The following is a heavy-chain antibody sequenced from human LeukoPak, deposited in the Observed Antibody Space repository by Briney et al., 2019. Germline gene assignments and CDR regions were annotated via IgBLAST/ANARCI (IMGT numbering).Heavy chain of an antibody. Sequence: SETLSLTCSVSGDSISSGTHYWSWIRQPAGKELEWLGRIYTTGSTNYNPSLKSRVTISLDTSKNQFSLKLSSVTAADTAVYYCARGAYFYGSGINWFDPWGQGTLITVSS. CDR1: GDSISSGTHY. D-gene: IGHD3-10*01. CDR2: IYTTGST. J-gene: IGHJ5*02. CDR3: ARGAYFYGSGINWFDP. V-gene: IGHV4-61*02.